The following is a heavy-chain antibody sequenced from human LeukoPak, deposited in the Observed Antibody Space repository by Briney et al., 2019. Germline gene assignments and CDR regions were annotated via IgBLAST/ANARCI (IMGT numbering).Heavy chain of an antibody. V-gene: IGHV3-30*02. D-gene: IGHD2-2*01. CDR3: DCSSTTCYAAGDY. J-gene: IGHJ4*02. CDR1: GFTFSNYA. Sequence: GGSLRLSCVASGFTFSNYAMHWVRQAPGKGLERVAFIQYDGSNQYYTDSVKGRFTISRDNSKNTLYLQMNSLRPDDTAVYYCDCSSTTCYAAGDYWGQGTLVTVSS. CDR2: IQYDGSNQ.